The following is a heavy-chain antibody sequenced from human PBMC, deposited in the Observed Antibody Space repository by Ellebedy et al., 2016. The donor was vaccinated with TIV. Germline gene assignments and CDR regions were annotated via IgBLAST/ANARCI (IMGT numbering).Heavy chain of an antibody. Sequence: GESLKISXEASGFAFGDHFMTWIRQAPGKGLEWISYIRSDRSGTTHYADSVKGRFTISRDNAKNSLYLQMNSLREEDTAIYYCVRVSRSGNYPGWGQGTLVTVSS. V-gene: IGHV3-11*04. J-gene: IGHJ4*02. D-gene: IGHD1-26*01. CDR3: VRVSRSGNYPG. CDR1: GFAFGDHF. CDR2: IRSDRSGTT.